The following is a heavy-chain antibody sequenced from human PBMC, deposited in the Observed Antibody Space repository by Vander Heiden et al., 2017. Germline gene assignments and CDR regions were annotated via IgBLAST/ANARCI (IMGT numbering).Heavy chain of an antibody. J-gene: IGHJ3*02. CDR3: ARDTGSCGWSGGALDM. CDR1: GFTFSGYW. Sequence: EVQVVESGGGLVRPGESLRLSCAASGFTFSGYWMTWVRPAPGKGLEWVANIKQDGSEKYYVDSVKGRFTISRDNAGNSLYLQMNSLRVEDTAVYYCARDTGSCGWSGGALDMWGQGTMVTVSS. CDR2: IKQDGSEK. V-gene: IGHV3-7*01. D-gene: IGHD6-19*01.